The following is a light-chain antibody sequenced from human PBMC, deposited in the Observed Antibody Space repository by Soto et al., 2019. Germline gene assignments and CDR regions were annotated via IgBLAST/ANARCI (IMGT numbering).Light chain of an antibody. CDR3: GTWDRSLSRDD. Sequence: QSVLTQPPSVSAAPGQDVTISCSGSSSNIGITSVSWYQQLPEAAPKLLIHENYKRPSGIPDRFSGSKSGTSATLDITGLQPGDEADYYCGTWDRSLSRDDFGSGTKLTVL. J-gene: IGLJ1*01. CDR2: ENY. CDR1: SSNIGITS. V-gene: IGLV1-51*02.